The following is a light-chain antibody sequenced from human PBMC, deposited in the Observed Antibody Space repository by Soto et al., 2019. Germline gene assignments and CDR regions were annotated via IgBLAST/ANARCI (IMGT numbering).Light chain of an antibody. Sequence: IGLSQSPGALSLSPGERATISCRASQSVSSSYLAWYQQKPGQAPRLLIYGASSRATGIPDRFSGSGSGTDFTLTISSLQPEDFATYYCQQSYSTPIPFGQGTRLAVK. J-gene: IGKJ5*01. V-gene: IGKV3-20*01. CDR2: GAS. CDR1: QSVSSSY. CDR3: QQSYSTPIP.